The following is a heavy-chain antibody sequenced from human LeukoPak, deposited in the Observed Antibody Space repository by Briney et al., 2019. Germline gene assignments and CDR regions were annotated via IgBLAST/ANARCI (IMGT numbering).Heavy chain of an antibody. V-gene: IGHV4-31*03. D-gene: IGHD3-3*01. CDR2: ISYSGST. CDR3: ARDRYDSYPMDV. J-gene: IGHJ6*02. CDR1: GGSISSGNYY. Sequence: PLSLTCTVSGGSISSGNYYWTWIRQHPGKGLEWIGYISYSGSTYYNPSLKSRVTLSVDTSENQFSLKLSSVTAADTAVYYCARDRYDSYPMDVWGQGTTVTVSS.